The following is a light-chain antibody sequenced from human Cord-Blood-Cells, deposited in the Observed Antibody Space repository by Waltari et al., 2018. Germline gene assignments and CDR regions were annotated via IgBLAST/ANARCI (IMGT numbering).Light chain of an antibody. J-gene: IGLJ3*02. Sequence: QSVLTQPPSASGTPGQRVTISCSGSSSTLGSNYVSWYQQLPGTAPKLLIYRNNQRPSGVPDRFSGSKSGTSASLAISGLRSEDEADYYCAAWDDSLSGVFGGGTKLTVL. CDR2: RNN. CDR3: AAWDDSLSGV. V-gene: IGLV1-47*01. CDR1: SSTLGSNY.